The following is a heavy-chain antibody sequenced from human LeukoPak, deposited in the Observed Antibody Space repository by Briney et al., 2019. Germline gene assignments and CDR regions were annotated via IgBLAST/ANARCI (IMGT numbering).Heavy chain of an antibody. CDR1: GGSFSGYY. CDR3: ARASSSWSQRLNWFDP. V-gene: IGHV4-34*01. J-gene: IGHJ5*02. CDR2: INHSGST. Sequence: ETLSLTCAVYGGSFSGYYWSWIRQPPGKGLEWIGEINHSGSTNYNPSLKSRVTISVDTSKNQFSLKLSSVTAADTAVYYCARASSSWSQRLNWFDPWGQGTLVTVSS. D-gene: IGHD6-13*01.